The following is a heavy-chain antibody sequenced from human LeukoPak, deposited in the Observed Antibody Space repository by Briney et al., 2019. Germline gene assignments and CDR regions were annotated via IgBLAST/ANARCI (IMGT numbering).Heavy chain of an antibody. CDR3: ARVGVLWFGELLHNWFDP. CDR2: IYYSGST. D-gene: IGHD3-10*01. V-gene: IGHV4-59*01. J-gene: IGHJ5*02. CDR1: GGSISSYY. Sequence: SETLSLTCTVSGGSISSYYWSWIRQPPGKGLEWIGYIYYSGSTNYNPSLKSRVTISVGTSKNQFSLKLSSVTAADTAVYYCARVGVLWFGELLHNWFDPWGQGTLVTVSS.